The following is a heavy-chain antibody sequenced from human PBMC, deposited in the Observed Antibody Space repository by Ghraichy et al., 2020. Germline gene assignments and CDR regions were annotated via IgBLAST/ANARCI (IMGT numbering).Heavy chain of an antibody. CDR2: ISGSGGST. CDR3: AKDFKPGIAAAGSYYGMDV. CDR1: GFTFSSYA. D-gene: IGHD6-13*01. Sequence: GGSLRLSCAASGFTFSSYAMSWVRQAPGKGLEWVSAISGSGGSTYYADSVKGRFTISRDNSKNTLYLQMNSLRAEDTAVYYCAKDFKPGIAAAGSYYGMDVWGQGTTVTVSS. V-gene: IGHV3-23*01. J-gene: IGHJ6*02.